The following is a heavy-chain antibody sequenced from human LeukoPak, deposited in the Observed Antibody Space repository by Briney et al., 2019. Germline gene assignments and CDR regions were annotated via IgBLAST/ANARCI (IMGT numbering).Heavy chain of an antibody. D-gene: IGHD2-2*02. CDR3: ARGRVGYCSSTSCYKGRWAKANWFDP. V-gene: IGHV4-34*01. CDR2: INHSGST. CDR1: GGSFSGYY. Sequence: SETLSLTCAVYGGSFSGYYWSWIRQPPGKGLEWIGEINHSGSTNYNPSLKSRVTISVDTSKKQFSLQLSSVTAADTAVYYCARGRVGYCSSTSCYKGRWAKANWFDPWGQGTLVTVSS. J-gene: IGHJ5*02.